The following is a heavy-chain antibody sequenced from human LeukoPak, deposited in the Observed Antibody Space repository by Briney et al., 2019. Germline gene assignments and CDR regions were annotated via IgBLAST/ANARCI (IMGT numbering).Heavy chain of an antibody. CDR2: ISSSSSNI. CDR1: GFTFSSYS. V-gene: IGHV3-48*01. CDR3: ARALYGDYASWFDP. D-gene: IGHD4-17*01. J-gene: IGHJ5*02. Sequence: QPGGSLRLSCAASGFTFSSYSMNWVRQAPGKGLEWVSYISSSSSNIYYADSVKGRFTISRDNAKKSLYLQMNSLRAEDTAVYYCARALYGDYASWFDPWGQGTLVTVSS.